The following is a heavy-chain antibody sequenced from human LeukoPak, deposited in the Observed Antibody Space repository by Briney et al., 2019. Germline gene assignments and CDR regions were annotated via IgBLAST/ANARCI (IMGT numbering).Heavy chain of an antibody. CDR3: ARGWAPRGEKSSFDQ. J-gene: IGHJ4*02. CDR1: GGSISGDSGDSFSTIY. D-gene: IGHD3-10*01. Sequence: SETLSLTCSVSGGSISGDSGDSFSTIYWTWIRQVAGKGLEWVGRIFGSGHINYNPFLRSRISMSVDTSKNQFSLKLSSVTAADIAVYYCARGWAPRGEKSSFDQWGQGTLVIVSS. CDR2: IFGSGHI. V-gene: IGHV4-4*07.